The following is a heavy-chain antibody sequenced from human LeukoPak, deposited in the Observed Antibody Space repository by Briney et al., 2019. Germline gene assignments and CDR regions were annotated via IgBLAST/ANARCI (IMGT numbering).Heavy chain of an antibody. Sequence: ASVKVSCKASGYTFSSYGINWVRQAPGQGLEWMGWITTYNGNTDYAQNLQGRVTMTTDTSASTAYMELRSLRFDDTAVYYCARGLTPRPPDYWGQGTLVTVSS. J-gene: IGHJ4*02. V-gene: IGHV1-18*01. CDR2: ITTYNGNT. CDR1: GYTFSSYG. CDR3: ARGLTPRPPDY. D-gene: IGHD3-9*01.